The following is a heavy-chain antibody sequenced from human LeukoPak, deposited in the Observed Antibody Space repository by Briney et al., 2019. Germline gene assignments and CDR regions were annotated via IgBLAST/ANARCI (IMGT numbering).Heavy chain of an antibody. CDR1: GFTFDDYA. D-gene: IGHD6-13*01. CDR2: ISWNSGSI. Sequence: GGSLRLSCAASGFTFDDYAMHWVRQAPGKGLEGVSGISWNSGSIGYADSVKGRFTISRDNAKNSLYLQMNSLRAEDMALYYCAKGRYSSSPPTFFDYWGQGTLVTVSS. V-gene: IGHV3-9*03. J-gene: IGHJ4*02. CDR3: AKGRYSSSPPTFFDY.